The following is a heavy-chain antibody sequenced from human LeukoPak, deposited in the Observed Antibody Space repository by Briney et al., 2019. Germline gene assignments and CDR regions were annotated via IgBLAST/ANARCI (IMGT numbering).Heavy chain of an antibody. J-gene: IGHJ6*04. D-gene: IGHD3-10*02. CDR2: ISSSGSTI. Sequence: LSLTCSVSGYSINSGYHWGWIRQAPGKGLEWVSYISSSGSTIYYADSVKGRFTISRDNAKNSLYLQMNSLRAEDTAVYYCAELGITMIGGVWGKGTTVTISS. V-gene: IGHV3-11*04. CDR3: AELGITMIGGV. CDR1: GYSINSGYH.